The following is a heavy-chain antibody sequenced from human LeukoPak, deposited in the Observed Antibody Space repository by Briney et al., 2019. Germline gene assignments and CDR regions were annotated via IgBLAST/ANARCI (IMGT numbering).Heavy chain of an antibody. CDR3: AELGITMIGGG. J-gene: IGHJ6*04. CDR2: ISSSGSTI. Sequence: GSLRLSCAASGFTFSSYEMHWVRQAPGKGLEWVSYISSSGSTIYYADSVKGRFTISRDNAKNSLYLQMNSLRAEDTAVYYCAELGITMIGGGWGKGTTVTISS. V-gene: IGHV3-48*03. CDR1: GFTFSSYE. D-gene: IGHD3-10*02.